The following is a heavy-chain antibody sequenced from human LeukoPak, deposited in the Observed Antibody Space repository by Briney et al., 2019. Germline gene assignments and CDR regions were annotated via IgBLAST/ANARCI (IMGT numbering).Heavy chain of an antibody. D-gene: IGHD3-22*01. V-gene: IGHV5-51*01. Sequence: GESLKISCKGSGYRFTNYWIGWVRQMPGKGLEWMGIIFPGDSDTRYSPSFQGQVTISADKSISTAYLQWSSLKASDTAMYYCARFYYDSSGYYYFDYWGQGTLVTVSS. CDR2: IFPGDSDT. J-gene: IGHJ4*02. CDR1: GYRFTNYW. CDR3: ARFYYDSSGYYYFDY.